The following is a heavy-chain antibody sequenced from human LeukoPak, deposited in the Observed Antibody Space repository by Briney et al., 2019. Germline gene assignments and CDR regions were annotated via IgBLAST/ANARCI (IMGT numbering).Heavy chain of an antibody. CDR3: AILPGYSSGWYEVNY. J-gene: IGHJ4*02. CDR1: GFTFSTYA. V-gene: IGHV3-23*01. Sequence: GGSLRPSCAASGFTFSTYAMNWVRQAPGKGLECVSAITAGGGTTFYADSVKGRFTISRDNSKNMLFLQMHSLRAEGTAVYYCAILPGYSSGWYEVNYWGQGTLVTVSS. CDR2: ITAGGGTT. D-gene: IGHD6-13*01.